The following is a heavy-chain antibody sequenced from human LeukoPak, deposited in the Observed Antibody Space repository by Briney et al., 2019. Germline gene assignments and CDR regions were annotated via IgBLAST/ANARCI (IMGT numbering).Heavy chain of an antibody. CDR2: ICYSGST. J-gene: IGHJ4*01. Sequence: SETLSLTCTVSGGSISSYYWSWIRQTPGKGLEWIGYICYSGSTNYNPSLKSRVTISVDTSKNQFSLKLSSVTAADTAVYYCARDKGPGGYFNYWGHGTLVTVSS. D-gene: IGHD1-14*01. CDR3: ARDKGPGGYFNY. CDR1: GGSISSYY. V-gene: IGHV4-59*01.